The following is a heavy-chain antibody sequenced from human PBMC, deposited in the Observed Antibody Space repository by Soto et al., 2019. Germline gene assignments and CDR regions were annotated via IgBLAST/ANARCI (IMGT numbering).Heavy chain of an antibody. CDR2: IYYSGST. D-gene: IGHD2-15*01. J-gene: IGHJ5*02. CDR1: GGSISSSSYY. Sequence: SETLSLTCTVSGGSISSSSYYWGWIRQPPGKGLEWIGSIYYSGSTYYNPSLKSRVTISVDTSKNQFSLKLSSVTAADTAVYYCARQVVAYCSGGSCYSPNRHRFDPWGQGTLVTVS. V-gene: IGHV4-39*01. CDR3: ARQVVAYCSGGSCYSPNRHRFDP.